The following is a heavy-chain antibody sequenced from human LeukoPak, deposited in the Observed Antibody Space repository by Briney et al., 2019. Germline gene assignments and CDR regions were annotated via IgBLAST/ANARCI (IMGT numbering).Heavy chain of an antibody. CDR2: IIGSGAGSGGST. CDR3: AARPSSGWYSY. J-gene: IGHJ4*02. CDR1: GVTFSRYW. Sequence: TGGSLRLSCAASGVTFSRYWMHWVRQAPGKGLEWVSVIIGSGAGSGGSTYYADSVKGRFTISRDNSKNTLYLQMNSLRAEDTAVYYCAARPSSGWYSYWGQGTLVTVSS. D-gene: IGHD6-19*01. V-gene: IGHV3-23*01.